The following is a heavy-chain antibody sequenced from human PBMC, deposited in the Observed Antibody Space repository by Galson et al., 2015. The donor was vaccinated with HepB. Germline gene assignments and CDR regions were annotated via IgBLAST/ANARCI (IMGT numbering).Heavy chain of an antibody. V-gene: IGHV1-3*01. CDR3: ARDLAAAGHTVLNWFDP. Sequence: SVKVSCKASGYTFTSYAMHWVRQAPGQRLEWMGWINAGNGNTKYSQKFQGRVTITRDTSASTAYMELSSLRSEDTAVYYCARDLAAAGHTVLNWFDPWGQGTLVTVSS. J-gene: IGHJ5*02. CDR1: GYTFTSYA. CDR2: INAGNGNT. D-gene: IGHD6-13*01.